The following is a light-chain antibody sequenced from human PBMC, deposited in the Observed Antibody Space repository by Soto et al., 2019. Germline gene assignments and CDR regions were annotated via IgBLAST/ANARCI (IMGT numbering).Light chain of an antibody. Sequence: QSALTQPASVSGSPGQSIAISCTGTSSDVGSYNLVSWYQQHPGKVPKLIIYEVSKRPSGVSDRFSASKSGNTASLAISGLQADDEADYYCCLKEGSGTSMVFGGGTKLTVL. V-gene: IGLV2-23*02. CDR3: CLKEGSGTSMV. CDR1: SSDVGSYNL. CDR2: EVS. J-gene: IGLJ3*02.